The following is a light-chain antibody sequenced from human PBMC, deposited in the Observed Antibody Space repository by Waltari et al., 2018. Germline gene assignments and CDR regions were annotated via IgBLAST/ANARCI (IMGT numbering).Light chain of an antibody. CDR1: SSAVGGYHY. CDR2: WVS. Sequence: QPALTQPASVSGSPGQSVTISCNRTSSAVGGYHYVSWYQQHLGKAPKLMINWVSNRPSGVSARFSGSKSVNTASLTISGLQAEDEADYYCSSYASSTTRVFGSGTKVTVL. V-gene: IGLV2-14*01. J-gene: IGLJ1*01. CDR3: SSYASSTTRV.